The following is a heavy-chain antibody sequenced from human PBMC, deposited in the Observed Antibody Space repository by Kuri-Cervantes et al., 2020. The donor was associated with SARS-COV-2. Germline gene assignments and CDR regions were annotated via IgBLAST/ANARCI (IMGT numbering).Heavy chain of an antibody. CDR1: GFTFNDHA. Sequence: GGSLRLSCAASGFTFNDHAMSWVRQAPGKGLEWVSSISGSGGATYYADSVKGRFTISKDHSENTMYMQMNSLRAEDTAVYYCAKGGYCSSTSCYLLDYRGQGTLVTVSS. CDR2: ISGSGGAT. D-gene: IGHD2-2*01. V-gene: IGHV3-23*01. J-gene: IGHJ4*02. CDR3: AKGGYCSSTSCYLLDY.